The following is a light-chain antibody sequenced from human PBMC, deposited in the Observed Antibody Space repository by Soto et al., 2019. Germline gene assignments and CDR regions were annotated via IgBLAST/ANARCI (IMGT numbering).Light chain of an antibody. V-gene: IGKV3-11*01. J-gene: IGKJ4*01. CDR1: QSVSSY. CDR3: QERSNWPPLT. Sequence: EIMLTQSPATLSLSPGERATLSCRASQSVSSYLAWYQQKHGQAPRLLIYDASNRATGIPARFSGSGSGTDSTLTISSLEPEDFAVYYCQERSNWPPLTFGGGTKVDIK. CDR2: DAS.